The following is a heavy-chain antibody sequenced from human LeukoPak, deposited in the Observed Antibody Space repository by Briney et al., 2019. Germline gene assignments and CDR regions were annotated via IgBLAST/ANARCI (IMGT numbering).Heavy chain of an antibody. CDR3: VRVYHDGSFESGNWFDP. CDR2: IIPIFGTA. Sequence: SVTVSCKASGGTFSSYAISWVRQAPGQGLEWMGGIIPIFGTANYAQKFQGRVTITADESTSTAYMELSSLGSEDTAVYYCVRVYHDGSFESGNWFDPWGQGTLVTVSS. D-gene: IGHD3-22*01. J-gene: IGHJ5*02. CDR1: GGTFSSYA. V-gene: IGHV1-69*13.